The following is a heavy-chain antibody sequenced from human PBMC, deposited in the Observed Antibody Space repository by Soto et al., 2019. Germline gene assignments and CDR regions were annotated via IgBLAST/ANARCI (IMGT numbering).Heavy chain of an antibody. Sequence: QVQLVQSGAEVRTPGSSLTVSCKAIGFAFTTNDIHWVRQAPGQRLEWMGWMNVNTDSTDSAEEFEGRLLMTWNTSRSTAYLELTGLPSKDTAVYYCAREVVEVASIRLDPWGQGTHVTVS. CDR3: AREVVEVASIRLDP. D-gene: IGHD3-3*01. CDR2: MNVNTDST. J-gene: IGHJ5*02. CDR1: GFAFTTND. V-gene: IGHV1-8*02.